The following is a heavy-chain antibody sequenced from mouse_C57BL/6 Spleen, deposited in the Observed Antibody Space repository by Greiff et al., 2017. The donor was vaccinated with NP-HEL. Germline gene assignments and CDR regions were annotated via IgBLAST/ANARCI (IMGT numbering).Heavy chain of an antibody. D-gene: IGHD2-1*01. CDR2: INTNNGGT. V-gene: IGHV1-22*01. CDR3: APIYYGNFAWFAY. J-gene: IGHJ3*01. CDR1: GYTFTDYN. Sequence: VQLQQSGPELVKPGASVKMSCKASGYTFTDYNMHWVKQSHGKSLEWIGYINTNNGGTSYNQKFKGKATLTVNKSSSTAYMELRSLTSEDSAVYYCAPIYYGNFAWFAYWGQGTLVTVSA.